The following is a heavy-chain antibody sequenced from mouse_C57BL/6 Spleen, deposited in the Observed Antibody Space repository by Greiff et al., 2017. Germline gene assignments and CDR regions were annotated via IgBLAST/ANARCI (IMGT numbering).Heavy chain of an antibody. CDR2: IDPENGDT. D-gene: IGHD1-1*02. J-gene: IGHJ3*01. Sequence: EVQLVESGAELVRPGASVKLSCTASGFNIKDDYMHWVKQRPEQGLEWIGWIDPENGDTEYASKFQGKATITADTSSNTAYLQLSSLTSEDTAVYYCTYGWFAYWGQGTLVTVSA. CDR3: TYGWFAY. CDR1: GFNIKDDY. V-gene: IGHV14-4*01.